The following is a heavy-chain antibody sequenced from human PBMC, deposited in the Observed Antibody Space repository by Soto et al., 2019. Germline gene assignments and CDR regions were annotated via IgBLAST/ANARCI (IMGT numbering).Heavy chain of an antibody. Sequence: WETLSLTCSVSGGSISSYYWSWIRQSPGKGLEWIAYISYSGSTNYNPSLKSRVTISVDTSKNQFSLKLSSVTAADTAVYYCARSIRETPFDYWGQGTLVTSPQ. CDR1: GGSISSYY. V-gene: IGHV4-59*13. CDR2: ISYSGST. CDR3: ARSIRETPFDY. J-gene: IGHJ4*02. D-gene: IGHD3-10*01.